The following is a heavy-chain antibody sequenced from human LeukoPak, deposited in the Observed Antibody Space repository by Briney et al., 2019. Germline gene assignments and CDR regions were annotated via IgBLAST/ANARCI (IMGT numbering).Heavy chain of an antibody. J-gene: IGHJ4*02. CDR1: DFSFTSYG. Sequence: GASVKVSCKASDFSFTSYGMSWVRQAPGQGLEWMGWISAYNGNTKYAQKLQGRVTMTTDTSTSTAYMELRSLRSDDTAVYYCARDLVGPGTPWARAPNWEVIDYWGQGTLVTVSS. CDR3: ARDLVGPGTPWARAPNWEVIDY. V-gene: IGHV1-18*01. CDR2: ISAYNGNT. D-gene: IGHD1-1*01.